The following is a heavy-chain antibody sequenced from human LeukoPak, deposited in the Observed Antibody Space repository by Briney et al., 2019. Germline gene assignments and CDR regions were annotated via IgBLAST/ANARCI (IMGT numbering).Heavy chain of an antibody. D-gene: IGHD2-2*01. J-gene: IGHJ4*02. Sequence: GRSLRLSYAASGFTFSSYGMHWVRQAPGKGLEWVAVISYDGSNKYYADSVKGRFTISRDNSKNTLYLQVNSLRAEDTAVYYCAKEGNDQGYFDYWGQGTLVTVSS. V-gene: IGHV3-30*18. CDR2: ISYDGSNK. CDR3: AKEGNDQGYFDY. CDR1: GFTFSSYG.